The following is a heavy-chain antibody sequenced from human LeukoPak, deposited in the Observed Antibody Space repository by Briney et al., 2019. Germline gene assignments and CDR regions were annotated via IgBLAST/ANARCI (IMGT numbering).Heavy chain of an antibody. Sequence: ASVKVSCKASGYTFTGYYMHWVRQAPGQGLEWMGWINPNSGGTNYAQKFQGRVTMTRDTSISTAYMELSRLRSDDTAVYYCARDLYGYYDSSGYYVEYNWFDPWGQGTLVTVSS. CDR1: GYTFTGYY. J-gene: IGHJ5*02. CDR2: INPNSGGT. CDR3: ARDLYGYYDSSGYYVEYNWFDP. D-gene: IGHD3-22*01. V-gene: IGHV1-2*02.